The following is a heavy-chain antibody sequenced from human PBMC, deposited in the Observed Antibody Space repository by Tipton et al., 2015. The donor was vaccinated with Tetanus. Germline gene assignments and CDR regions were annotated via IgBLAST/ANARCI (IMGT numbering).Heavy chain of an antibody. CDR1: GFTVSSNY. CDR2: IYSGGST. D-gene: IGHD5-18*01. V-gene: IGHV3-66*01. J-gene: IGHJ4*02. Sequence: SLRLSCAASGFTVSSNYMSWVRQAPGKGLEWVSVIYSGGSTYYADSVKGRFTISRDNSKNTLYLQMNSLRAKDTAVYYCARVYTAKNYFDYWGQGTLVTVSS. CDR3: ARVYTAKNYFDY.